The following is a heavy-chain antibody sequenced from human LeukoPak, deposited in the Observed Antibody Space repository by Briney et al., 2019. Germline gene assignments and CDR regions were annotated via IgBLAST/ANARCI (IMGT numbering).Heavy chain of an antibody. CDR2: IRYDGSNK. J-gene: IGHJ4*02. V-gene: IGHV3-30*02. D-gene: IGHD2-2*01. Sequence: GGSLRLSCAASGFTFSSYGMHWVRQAPGKGLEWVAFIRYDGSNKYYADSVKGRFTISRDNSKNTLYLQMNSLRAEDTAVYYCARDPEGGRYCSSTSCYLGRFDYWGQGTLVTVSS. CDR3: ARDPEGGRYCSSTSCYLGRFDY. CDR1: GFTFSSYG.